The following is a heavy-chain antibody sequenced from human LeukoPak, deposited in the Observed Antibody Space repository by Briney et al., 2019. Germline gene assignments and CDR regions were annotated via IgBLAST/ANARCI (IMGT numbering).Heavy chain of an antibody. J-gene: IGHJ4*02. CDR1: GGSFSGYY. CDR3: ARGRLELLWFGEFLNYYFDY. CDR2: INHSGST. V-gene: IGHV4-34*01. D-gene: IGHD3-10*01. Sequence: PSETLSLTCAVYGGSFSGYYWSWLCQPPGKGLEGMGEINHSGSTNYNPSLTSRVTISVDTSKNQFSLKLSSVTAADTAVYYCARGRLELLWFGEFLNYYFDYWGQGTLVTVSS.